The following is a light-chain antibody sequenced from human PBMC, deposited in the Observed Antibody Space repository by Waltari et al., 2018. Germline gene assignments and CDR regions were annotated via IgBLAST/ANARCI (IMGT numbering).Light chain of an antibody. J-gene: IGLJ7*01. CDR2: EDR. CDR1: SSNIGNNY. V-gene: IGLV1-51*02. Sequence: QSVLTQPPSVSAAPGQRVTISCSGGSSNIGNNYVSWYRQFPGTAPKLLIYEDRRRPSGIPGRFSGSKSSTSATLDITGLQAGDEADYCCGTWDSSLSGAVFGGGTHLTVL. CDR3: GTWDSSLSGAV.